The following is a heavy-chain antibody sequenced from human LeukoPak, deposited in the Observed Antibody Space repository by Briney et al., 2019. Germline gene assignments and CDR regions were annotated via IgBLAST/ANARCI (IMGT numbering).Heavy chain of an antibody. V-gene: IGHV3-74*01. CDR3: ARGRYYGMDV. Sequence: GGSLRLSCAASGFDFSSNWMHWVRHAPGQGLVWVSRIKGDGISTNYADSVKGRFTISRDNAKNTLYLQMNNLRAEDTAVYYCARGRYYGMDVWGQGTTVTVSS. J-gene: IGHJ6*02. CDR1: GFDFSSNW. CDR2: IKGDGIST.